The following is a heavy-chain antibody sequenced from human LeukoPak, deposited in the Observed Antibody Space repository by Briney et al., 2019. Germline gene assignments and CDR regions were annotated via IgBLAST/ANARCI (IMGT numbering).Heavy chain of an antibody. D-gene: IGHD3-22*01. CDR3: ARGVYDSSGYYYVYIDY. CDR2: IIPIFGTA. Sequence: GASVKVSCKASGGTFSSYAISWVRQAPGQGLEWMGGIIPIFGTANYAQKFQGRVTITADKSTSTAYMELSSLRSEDTAVYYCARGVYDSSGYYYVYIDYWGQGTLVTVSS. CDR1: GGTFSSYA. J-gene: IGHJ4*02. V-gene: IGHV1-69*06.